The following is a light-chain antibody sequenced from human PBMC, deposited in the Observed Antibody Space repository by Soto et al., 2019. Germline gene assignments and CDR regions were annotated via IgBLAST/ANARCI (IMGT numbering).Light chain of an antibody. CDR1: QDVSSD. CDR2: GAS. J-gene: IGKJ1*01. CDR3: QQYNNWPRS. Sequence: EIVLTQSPATVSVSPGERATLSCRASQDVSSDLAWYQQIPGQAPRLLMYGASTRATAIPARFSGSGSGTEFTLTISSLQSEDFAVYYCQQYNNWPRSFGQGTKVEIK. V-gene: IGKV3-15*01.